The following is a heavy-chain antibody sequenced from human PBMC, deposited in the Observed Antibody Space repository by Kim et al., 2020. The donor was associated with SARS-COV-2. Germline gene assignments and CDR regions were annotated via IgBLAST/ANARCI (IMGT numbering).Heavy chain of an antibody. V-gene: IGHV1-2*05. CDR3: ARGNTETIDY. CDR1: GYTFTTRY. J-gene: IGHJ4*02. CDR2: INPSSGVT. Sequence: ASVKVSCKTSGYTFTTRYLHWVRQAPGQGLEWMGRINPSSGVTNYVQKFQGRVTMTRDTSISTAYMELSRLRSDDTVVYYCARGNTETIDYWGQGTLVTVCS.